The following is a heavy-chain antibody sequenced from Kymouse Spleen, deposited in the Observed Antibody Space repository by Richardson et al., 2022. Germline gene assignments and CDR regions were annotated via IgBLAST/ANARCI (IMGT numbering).Heavy chain of an antibody. CDR2: IKQDGSEK. CDR3: ARGPQLDLYYYYYGMDV. Sequence: EVQLVESGGGLVQPGGSLRLSCAASGFTFSSYWMSWVRQAPGKGLEWVANIKQDGSEKYYVDSVKGRFTISRDNAKNSLYLQMNSLRAEDTAVYYCARGPQLDLYYYYYGMDVWGQGTTVTVSS. J-gene: IGHJ6*02. CDR1: GFTFSSYW. V-gene: IGHV3-7*01. D-gene: IGHD1-1*01.